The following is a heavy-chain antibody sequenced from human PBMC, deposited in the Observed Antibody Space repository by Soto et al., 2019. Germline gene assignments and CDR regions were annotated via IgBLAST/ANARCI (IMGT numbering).Heavy chain of an antibody. CDR2: ISYDGSNK. D-gene: IGHD3-22*01. J-gene: IGHJ4*02. V-gene: IGHV3-30*18. CDR3: AKVRSAGPIVVVLFDY. Sequence: GGSLRLSCAASGFTVSSYGMHWVRQAPGKGLEWVAVISYDGSNKYYADSVKGRFTISRDNSKNTLYLQMNSLRAEDTAVYYCAKVRSAGPIVVVLFDYWGQGTLVTVSS. CDR1: GFTVSSYG.